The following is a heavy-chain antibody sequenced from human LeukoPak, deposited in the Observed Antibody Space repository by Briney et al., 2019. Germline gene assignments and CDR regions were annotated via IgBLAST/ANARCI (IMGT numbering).Heavy chain of an antibody. Sequence: SETLSLTCAVYGGSFSGYYWSWVRQPPGKGLEWIGEINHSGSTNYNPSLTSRVTISVDKTKNQFSLKLSSVTAADTAVYYCARGGCSGGSCYPGHYYYMDVWGKGTTVTVSS. CDR3: ARGGCSGGSCYPGHYYYMDV. V-gene: IGHV4-34*01. CDR2: INHSGST. J-gene: IGHJ6*03. CDR1: GGSFSGYY. D-gene: IGHD2-15*01.